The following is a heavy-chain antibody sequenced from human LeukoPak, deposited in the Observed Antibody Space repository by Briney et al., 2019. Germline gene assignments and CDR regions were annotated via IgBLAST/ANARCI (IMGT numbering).Heavy chain of an antibody. CDR3: AADDGDILTASGDY. V-gene: IGHV1-58*01. CDR1: GFTFTSSA. J-gene: IGHJ4*02. CDR2: IVVGSGNT. Sequence: SVKVSCKASGFTFTSSAAQWVRQARGQRLEWIGWIVVGSGNTNYAQKFQERVTITRDMSTSTAYMELSSLRSEDTAVYYCAADDGDILTASGDYWGQGTLVTVSS. D-gene: IGHD3-9*01.